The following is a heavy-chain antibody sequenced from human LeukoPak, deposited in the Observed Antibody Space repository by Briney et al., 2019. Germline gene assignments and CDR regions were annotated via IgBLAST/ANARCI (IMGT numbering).Heavy chain of an antibody. CDR3: VMTAGPPTDH. CDR2: VSAGVYPR. CDR1: GFTLNDYY. V-gene: IGHV3-11*04. J-gene: IGHJ4*01. Sequence: AGGSLRLSRTGSGFTLNDYYMSGGRPAPGKGLEGFSCVSAGVYPRYQSNSVRGRFTISRDTAKNSLDLQMNSLRGEDTAVYYCVMTAGPPTDHWGQGALVTVSS.